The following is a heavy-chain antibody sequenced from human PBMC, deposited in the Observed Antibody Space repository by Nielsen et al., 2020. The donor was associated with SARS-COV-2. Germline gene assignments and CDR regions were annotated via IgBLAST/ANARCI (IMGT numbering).Heavy chain of an antibody. V-gene: IGHV3-30*03. CDR3: AREEYYYDSSGYYYVYYGMDV. CDR1: GFTFTSYV. D-gene: IGHD3-22*01. Sequence: GESPKISCAASGFTFTSYVMHWVRQAPGKGLEWVAVISYDGRNKYYANSVKGRFTVSRDNSKNTLYLQMNSLRAEDTAVYYCAREEYYYDSSGYYYVYYGMDVWGQGTTVTVSS. CDR2: ISYDGRNK. J-gene: IGHJ6*02.